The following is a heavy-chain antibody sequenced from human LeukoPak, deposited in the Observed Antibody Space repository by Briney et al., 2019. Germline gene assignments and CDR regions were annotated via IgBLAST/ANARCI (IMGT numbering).Heavy chain of an antibody. D-gene: IGHD3-10*01. CDR2: IYYSGST. CDR1: GGSISSYY. J-gene: IGHJ4*02. Sequence: SETLSLTCTVSGGSISSYYWSWIRQPPGKGLEWIGYIYYSGSTNYNPSLKSRVTISVDTSKNQFSLKLSSVTAADTAVYYCARGGPISREFDWGQGTLVTVSS. CDR3: ARGGPISREFD. V-gene: IGHV4-59*01.